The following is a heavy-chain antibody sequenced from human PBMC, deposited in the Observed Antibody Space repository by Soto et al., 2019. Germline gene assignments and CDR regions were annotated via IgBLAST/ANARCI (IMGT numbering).Heavy chain of an antibody. V-gene: IGHV3-23*01. CDR3: AKVLGWFGENGMDV. CDR2: ISGSGGST. J-gene: IGHJ6*03. Sequence: EVQLLESGGGLVQPGGSLRLSCAASGFTFSSYAMSWVRQAPGKGLEWVSAISGSGGSTYYADSVKGRFTISRDNSKNTLYLQMNSLSAEDTAVYYCAKVLGWFGENGMDVWGKGTTVTVSS. CDR1: GFTFSSYA. D-gene: IGHD3-10*01.